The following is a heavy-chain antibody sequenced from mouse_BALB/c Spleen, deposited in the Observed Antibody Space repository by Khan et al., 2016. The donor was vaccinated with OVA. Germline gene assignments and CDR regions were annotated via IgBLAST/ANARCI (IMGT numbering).Heavy chain of an antibody. CDR3: ARLAYYYDSGGFAY. CDR2: ISTGGHYT. D-gene: IGHD1-1*01. CDR1: GFTFSTYC. J-gene: IGHJ3*01. Sequence: EVELVESGGDLVEPGGSLKLSCAASGFTFSTYCMSWVRQTPDKRLEWVATISTGGHYTYYPDSVRGRFTISRDNAKNTLYLQLTSLKSEDTAMFYCARLAYYYDSGGFAYWGQGTLVTVSA. V-gene: IGHV5-6*01.